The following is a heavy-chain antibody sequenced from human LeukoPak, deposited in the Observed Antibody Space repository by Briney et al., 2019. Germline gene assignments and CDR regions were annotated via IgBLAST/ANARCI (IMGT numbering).Heavy chain of an antibody. J-gene: IGHJ4*02. CDR2: IIPIFGTA. D-gene: IGHD3-10*01. V-gene: IGHV1-69*06. CDR1: GGTFSSYA. CDR3: ARSEHYYYGSGSQPFDY. Sequence: SVKVSCKASGGTFSSYAISWVRQAPGQGLEWMGGIIPIFGTANYAQKFQGRVTITADKSTSTAYMELSSLRSEDTAVYYCARSEHYYYGSGSQPFDYWGQGTLVTVSS.